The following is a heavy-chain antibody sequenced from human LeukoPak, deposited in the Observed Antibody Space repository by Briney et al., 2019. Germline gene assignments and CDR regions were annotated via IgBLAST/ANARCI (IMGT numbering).Heavy chain of an antibody. CDR1: GFSFSTYE. V-gene: IGHV3-48*03. CDR2: VSRSGNSV. Sequence: PGGSLRLSCAAAGFSFSTYEMNWVRQAPGKGLEYVSYVSRSGNSVFYADSVKGRFTISRDNAKNSLSLQMNSLTAEDSGVYYCVRECRPGPGCYSYYFGMDVWGQGTTVTVSS. CDR3: VRECRPGPGCYSYYFGMDV. J-gene: IGHJ6*02. D-gene: IGHD2-21*02.